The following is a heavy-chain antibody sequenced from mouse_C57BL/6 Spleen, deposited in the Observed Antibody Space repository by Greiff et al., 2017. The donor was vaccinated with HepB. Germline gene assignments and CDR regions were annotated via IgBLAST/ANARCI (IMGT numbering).Heavy chain of an antibody. Sequence: QVQLQQPGAELVKPGASVKMSCKASGYTFTSYWITWVKQRPGQGLEWIGDIYPGSGSTNYNEKFKSKATLTVDTSSSTAYMQLSSLTSEDSAVYYCAREGITTVVVRGGYFDVWGTGTTVTVSS. CDR2: IYPGSGST. V-gene: IGHV1-55*01. CDR1: GYTFTSYW. J-gene: IGHJ1*03. D-gene: IGHD1-1*01. CDR3: AREGITTVVVRGGYFDV.